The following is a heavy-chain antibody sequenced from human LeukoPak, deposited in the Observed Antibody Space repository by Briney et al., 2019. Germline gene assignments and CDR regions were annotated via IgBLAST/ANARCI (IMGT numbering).Heavy chain of an antibody. CDR3: ARRMAGTGYSSGLDY. D-gene: IGHD6-19*01. Sequence: SETLSLXCTVSGGSISSSSYYWGWIRQPPGKGLEWIGSIYYSGITYYNPSLKSRVTISVDTSKNQFSLKLSSVTAADTAVYYCARRMAGTGYSSGLDYWGQGTLVTVSS. CDR2: IYYSGIT. J-gene: IGHJ4*02. V-gene: IGHV4-39*01. CDR1: GGSISSSSYY.